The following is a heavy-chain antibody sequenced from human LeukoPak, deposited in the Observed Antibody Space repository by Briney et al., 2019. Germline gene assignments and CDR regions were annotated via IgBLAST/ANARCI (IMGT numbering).Heavy chain of an antibody. CDR1: GGSISSYY. V-gene: IGHV4-59*01. D-gene: IGHD4-23*01. CDR3: ARDGGGNSAYYMDV. Sequence: PSETLSLTCTVSGGSISSYYWSWIRQPPGKGLEWIGYIYYSGSTNYNPSLKSRVTISVDTSKNQFSLKLSSVTAADTAVYYCARDGGGNSAYYMDVWGKGTTVTVSS. CDR2: IYYSGST. J-gene: IGHJ6*03.